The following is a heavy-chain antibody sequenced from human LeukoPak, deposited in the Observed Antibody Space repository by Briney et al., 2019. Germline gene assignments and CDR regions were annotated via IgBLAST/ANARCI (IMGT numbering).Heavy chain of an antibody. CDR1: GFTLSNDW. CDR3: VVGGGIY. Sequence: PGGSLRLFCAPSGFTLSNDWTHWVRQAPGKGLVWVSRISSDGTNTLYADSVTGRFTISRDNARNTLHLQMNSLRADDTAVYYCVVGGGIYWGQGTLVTVS. J-gene: IGHJ4*02. CDR2: ISSDGTNT. V-gene: IGHV3-74*03. D-gene: IGHD1-26*01.